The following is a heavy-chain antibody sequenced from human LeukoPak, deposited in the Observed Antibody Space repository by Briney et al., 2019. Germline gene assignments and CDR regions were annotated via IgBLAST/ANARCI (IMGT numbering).Heavy chain of an antibody. CDR1: GGTFSSYA. CDR3: AKATYYDFWSGYYFDY. D-gene: IGHD3-3*01. J-gene: IGHJ4*02. CDR2: IIPIFGTA. V-gene: IGHV1-69*06. Sequence: SVKVSCKASGGTFSSYAISWVRQAPGQGLEWMGGIIPIFGTANYAQKFQGRVTITADKSTSTAYMELSSLRAEDTAVYYCAKATYYDFWSGYYFDYWGQGTLVTVSS.